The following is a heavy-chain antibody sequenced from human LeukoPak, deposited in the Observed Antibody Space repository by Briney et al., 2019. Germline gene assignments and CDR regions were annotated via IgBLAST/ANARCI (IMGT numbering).Heavy chain of an antibody. CDR1: GYTLTELS. Sequence: ASVNVSCKVSGYTLTELSMHWVRQAPGKGLEWMGGFDPEDGETIYAQKFQGRVTMTEDTSTDTAYMELSSLRSEDTAVYYCATGFDVVGASKNYWGQGTLVTVSS. V-gene: IGHV1-24*01. CDR3: ATGFDVVGASKNY. J-gene: IGHJ4*02. CDR2: FDPEDGET. D-gene: IGHD1-26*01.